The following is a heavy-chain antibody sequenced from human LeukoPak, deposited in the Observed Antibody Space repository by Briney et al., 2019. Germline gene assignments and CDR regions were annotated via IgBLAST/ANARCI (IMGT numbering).Heavy chain of an antibody. CDR3: ARSLGGRYSNFHDAFDI. Sequence: ASVKVSCKASGYTFTSYDINWVRQATGQGLEWMGWMNPNSGNTGYAQKFQGRVTITRNTSISTAYMELSSLRSEDTAVYYCARSLGGRYSNFHDAFDIWGQGTMVTVSS. J-gene: IGHJ3*02. V-gene: IGHV1-8*03. CDR1: GYTFTSYD. D-gene: IGHD4-11*01. CDR2: MNPNSGNT.